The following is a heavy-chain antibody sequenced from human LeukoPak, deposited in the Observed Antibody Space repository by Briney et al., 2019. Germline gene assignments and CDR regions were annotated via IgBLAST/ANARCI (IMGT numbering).Heavy chain of an antibody. CDR1: GDSMNSHY. CDR2: ISYIGST. Sequence: PSETLSLTCTVSGDSMNSHYWSWIRQPPGKGLEWIGYISYIGSTNYNPSLKSRVTISVDTSKNLFSLKLSSVTAADTAVYYCARDPTTVTKGLDIWGKGTMVTVSS. D-gene: IGHD4-17*01. V-gene: IGHV4-59*11. CDR3: ARDPTTVTKGLDI. J-gene: IGHJ3*02.